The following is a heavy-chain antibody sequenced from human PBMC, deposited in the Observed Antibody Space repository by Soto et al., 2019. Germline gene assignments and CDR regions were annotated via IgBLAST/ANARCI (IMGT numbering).Heavy chain of an antibody. CDR1: GNTFSNYA. J-gene: IGHJ4*02. Sequence: QVQLVQSGAEVKRPGAPVKVSCTASGNTFSNYALHWVRQAPGQRLEWMGWMNSGPGDTDYSQRFQGRVTFTRDTSATTAYMELSSLRSEDTAIYYCARADILTGSLDYWGQGPLVTVSS. CDR3: ARADILTGSLDY. V-gene: IGHV1-3*01. D-gene: IGHD3-9*01. CDR2: MNSGPGDT.